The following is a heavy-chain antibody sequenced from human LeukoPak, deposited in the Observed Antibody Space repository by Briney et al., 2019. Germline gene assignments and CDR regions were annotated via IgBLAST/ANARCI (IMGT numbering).Heavy chain of an antibody. CDR3: ARDRHLGYCSSTSCPHDAFDI. D-gene: IGHD2-2*01. CDR2: ISSSTSTI. J-gene: IGHJ3*02. Sequence: PGGSLRLSCAASGFTFSSYSMNWVRQAPGKGLEWVSYISSSTSTIYYADSVKGRFTISRDNAKNSLYLQMNSLRAEDTAVYYCARDRHLGYCSSTSCPHDAFDIWGQGTMVTVSS. V-gene: IGHV3-48*01. CDR1: GFTFSSYS.